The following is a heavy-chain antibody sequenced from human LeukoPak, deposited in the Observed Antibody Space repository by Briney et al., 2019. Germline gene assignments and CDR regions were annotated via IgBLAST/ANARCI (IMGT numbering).Heavy chain of an antibody. Sequence: SLRLSCXXXXXTFSXYAMSWVRQAPGKGLEWVSAISGSGGSTYYADSVKGRFTISRDNSKNTLYLQMNSLRAEDTAVYYCAKDDYYDSSGYLTQWGQGTLVTVSS. CDR2: ISGSGGST. D-gene: IGHD3-22*01. CDR3: AKDDYYDSSGYLTQ. CDR1: XXTFSXYA. J-gene: IGHJ4*02. V-gene: IGHV3-23*01.